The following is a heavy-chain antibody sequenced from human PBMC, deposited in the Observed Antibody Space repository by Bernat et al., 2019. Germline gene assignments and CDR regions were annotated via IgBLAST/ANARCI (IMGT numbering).Heavy chain of an antibody. Sequence: QPQLQESGPGLVKPSETLSLTCTVSGASISSSGHYWGWVRQPPGKGLEWIGTIDYSGSTKYNPSLKSRVTISGDPPKNQVFLKLSFVTGTDTAVYYCAGGRRTGDSRGQGTLVTVSS. D-gene: IGHD3-16*01. CDR2: IDYSGST. CDR3: AGGRRTGDS. J-gene: IGHJ4*02. CDR1: GASISSSGHY. V-gene: IGHV4-39*01.